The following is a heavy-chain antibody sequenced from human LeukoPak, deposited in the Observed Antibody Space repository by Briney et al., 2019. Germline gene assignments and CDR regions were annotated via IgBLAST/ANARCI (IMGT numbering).Heavy chain of an antibody. Sequence: SETLSLTCTVSGGSISSYYWNWIRQPPGKGLEWIGYIYYRDTVNYNPSLKSRVTISLDMSSNQFSLKLTSVTAADSAVYYCAGHREDTTYYSLLPFDVWGQGTTVTVSS. J-gene: IGHJ3*01. CDR2: IYYRDTV. V-gene: IGHV4-59*08. CDR3: AGHREDTTYYSLLPFDV. D-gene: IGHD2/OR15-2a*01. CDR1: GGSISSYY.